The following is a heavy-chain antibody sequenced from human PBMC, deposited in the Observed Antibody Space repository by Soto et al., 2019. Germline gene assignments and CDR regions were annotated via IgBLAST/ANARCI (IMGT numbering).Heavy chain of an antibody. D-gene: IGHD5-18*01. CDR3: ARLRGYSYGYRNRGFDY. J-gene: IGHJ4*02. CDR2: IYYSGST. CDR1: GGSISSSSYY. Sequence: SETLSLTCTVSGGSISSSSYYWGWIRQPPGKGLEWIGSIYYSGSTYYNPSLKSRVTISVDTSKNQFSLKLSSVTAADTAVYYCARLRGYSYGYRNRGFDYWGQGTLVTVSS. V-gene: IGHV4-39*01.